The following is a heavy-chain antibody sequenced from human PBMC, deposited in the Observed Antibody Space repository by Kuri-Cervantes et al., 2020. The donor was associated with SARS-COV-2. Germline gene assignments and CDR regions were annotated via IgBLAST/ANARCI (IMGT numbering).Heavy chain of an antibody. J-gene: IGHJ6*02. V-gene: IGHV3-48*01. CDR2: ISSSSSTI. D-gene: IGHD1-26*01. Sequence: LSLTCAASGFTFSSYSMNWVRQAPGKGLEWVSYISSSSSTIYYADSVKGRFTISRDNSKNTLYLQMNSLRAEDTAVYYCAKVPQGGSLDGMDVWGQGTTVTVSS. CDR3: AKVPQGGSLDGMDV. CDR1: GFTFSSYS.